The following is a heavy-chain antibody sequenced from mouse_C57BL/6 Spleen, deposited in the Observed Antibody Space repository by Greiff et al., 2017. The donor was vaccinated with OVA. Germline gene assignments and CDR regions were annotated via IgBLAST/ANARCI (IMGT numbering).Heavy chain of an antibody. D-gene: IGHD2-4*01. CDR1: GFTFSSSA. Sequence: EVMLVESGGGLLKSGGSLKLSCAVSGFTFSSSAMSWGRQTPDKRQELVATNSDGGSYTYHPDNVKGRFTISRDNAKNNLYLQMSHLKSEDTAMYYCARGRNDYARVYFDYWGQGTTLTVSS. CDR2: NSDGGSYT. CDR3: ARGRNDYARVYFDY. J-gene: IGHJ2*01. V-gene: IGHV5-4*03.